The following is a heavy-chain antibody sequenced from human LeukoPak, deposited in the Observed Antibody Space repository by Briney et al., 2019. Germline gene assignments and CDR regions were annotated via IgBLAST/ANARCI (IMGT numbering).Heavy chain of an antibody. D-gene: IGHD3-22*01. CDR3: ARGTPSGYYYCDF. V-gene: IGHV4-59*01. Sequence: SETLSLTCTVSGGSISSYYWSWIRQPPGKGLEWIGYIYYSGSTNYNPSLKSRVTISVDTSKNQFSLKLNSVTAADTAVYYCARGTPSGYYYCDFWGQGTLVTVSS. J-gene: IGHJ4*02. CDR2: IYYSGST. CDR1: GGSISSYY.